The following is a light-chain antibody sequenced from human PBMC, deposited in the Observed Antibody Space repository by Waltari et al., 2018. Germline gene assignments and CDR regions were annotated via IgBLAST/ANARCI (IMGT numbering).Light chain of an antibody. V-gene: IGKV3-20*01. CDR1: QSVSRT. CDR3: QHYVRLPAT. CDR2: GAS. Sequence: EIVLTQSPGTLSLSPGERATLSCRASQSVSRTLAWYQQKPGQAPRLLIYGASIRVTGIPDRFSGSGSGTDFSLTISRLEPEDFAVYYCQHYVRLPATFGQGTKVEIK. J-gene: IGKJ1*01.